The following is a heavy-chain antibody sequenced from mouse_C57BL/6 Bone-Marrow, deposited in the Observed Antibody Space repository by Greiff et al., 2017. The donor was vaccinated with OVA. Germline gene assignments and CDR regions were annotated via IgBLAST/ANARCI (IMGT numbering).Heavy chain of an antibody. CDR1: GFTFSDAW. CDR3: TRADGYYVWFAY. V-gene: IGHV6-6*01. CDR2: IRNKANNHAT. Sequence: EVKVEESGGGLVQPGGSMKLSCAASGFTFSDAWMDWVRQSPEKGLEWVAEIRNKANNHATYYAESVKGRFTISRDDSKSSVYLQMNSLRAEDTGIYYCTRADGYYVWFAYWGQGTLVTVSA. D-gene: IGHD2-3*01. J-gene: IGHJ3*01.